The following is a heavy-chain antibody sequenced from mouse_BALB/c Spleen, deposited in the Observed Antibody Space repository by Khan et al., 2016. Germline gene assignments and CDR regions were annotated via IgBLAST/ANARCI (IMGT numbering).Heavy chain of an antibody. D-gene: IGHD6-1*01. CDR2: IDPENGDT. CDR3: NAWSSWDY. CDR1: GFNIKDYY. J-gene: IGHJ4*01. V-gene: IGHV14-4*02. Sequence: VRLQQSGAELVRSGASVKLSCTASGFNIKDYYMHWVKQRPEQGLEWIGWIDPENGDTEYAPKFQGKATMTADTSSNTAYLQLSSLTSEDTAVYYCNAWSSWDYWGQGTSVTVSS.